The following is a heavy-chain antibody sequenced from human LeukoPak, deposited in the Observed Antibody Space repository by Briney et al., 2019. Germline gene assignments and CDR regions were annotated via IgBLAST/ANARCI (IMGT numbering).Heavy chain of an antibody. J-gene: IGHJ4*02. CDR3: ASDYDSRVDY. D-gene: IGHD3-22*01. CDR1: GYTFAGYY. V-gene: IGHV1-2*02. CDR2: INPNSGGT. Sequence: ASVKVSCKASGYTFAGYYMYWVRQAPGQGLEWMGWINPNSGGTTYAQKFQGRVTMTRDTSINTAYMELSRLRSDDTAVYYCASDYDSRVDYWGQGTLVTVSS.